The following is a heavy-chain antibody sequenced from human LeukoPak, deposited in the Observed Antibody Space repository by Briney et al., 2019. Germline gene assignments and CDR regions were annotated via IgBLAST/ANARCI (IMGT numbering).Heavy chain of an antibody. J-gene: IGHJ4*02. CDR2: ISAYNGHT. CDR3: ARAYSSTWYGDY. D-gene: IGHD6-13*01. V-gene: IGHV1-18*01. CDR1: GYSFTIYG. Sequence: ASVKVSFTASGYSFTIYGFSWVRQAPGQGLEWMGWISAYNGHTNYAQNFQGRVTMTTDTSTSTAYMELRSLRSDDTAVYFCARAYSSTWYGDYWGQGTLVTVSS.